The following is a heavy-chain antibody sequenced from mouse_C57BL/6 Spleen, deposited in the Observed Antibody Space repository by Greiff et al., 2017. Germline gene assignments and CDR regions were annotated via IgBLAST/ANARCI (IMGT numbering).Heavy chain of an antibody. CDR1: GYAFTNYL. D-gene: IGHD1-1*01. CDR3: ARKDGRSYYDD. CDR2: INPGSGDT. J-gene: IGHJ2*01. V-gene: IGHV1-54*01. Sequence: QVQLQQSGAELVRPGTSVKVSCKASGYAFTNYLIEWVKQRPGQGLEWIGVINPGSGDTNYNEKFKGKATLTADNSSRTAYMQLSLLTSEDSAVYFCARKDGRSYYDDWGQGTTLTVSS.